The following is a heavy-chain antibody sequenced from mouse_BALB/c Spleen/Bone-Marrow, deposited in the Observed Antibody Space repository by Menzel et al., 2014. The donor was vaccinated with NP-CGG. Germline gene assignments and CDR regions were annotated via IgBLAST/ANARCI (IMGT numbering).Heavy chain of an antibody. CDR2: INPDSNTI. CDR1: GFDFSIYW. CDR3: ARLGYYGSFAY. Sequence: EVQLQQSGGGLVQPGGSLKLSCAASGFDFSIYWMSWVRQAPGKGLEWIGEINPDSNTINYTPSLKDKFIISRDNAKNTLYLQMSKVRSEDTALYYCARLGYYGSFAYWGQGTLVTVSA. D-gene: IGHD1-2*01. V-gene: IGHV4-1*02. J-gene: IGHJ3*01.